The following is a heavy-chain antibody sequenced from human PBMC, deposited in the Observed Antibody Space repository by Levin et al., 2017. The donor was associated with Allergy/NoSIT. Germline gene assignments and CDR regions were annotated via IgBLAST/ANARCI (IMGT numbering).Heavy chain of an antibody. V-gene: IGHV3-49*05. Sequence: NPGGSLRLSCTASAFTFGDYHMTWFRQAPGKGLEWVGFIRSKASGGTTEYAASVKGRFTISRDDSKSIAYLQMNSLKTEDTAVYYCARGSYQFEYWGQGTLVTVSS. D-gene: IGHD1-26*01. CDR3: ARGSYQFEY. CDR2: IRSKASGGTT. J-gene: IGHJ4*02. CDR1: AFTFGDYH.